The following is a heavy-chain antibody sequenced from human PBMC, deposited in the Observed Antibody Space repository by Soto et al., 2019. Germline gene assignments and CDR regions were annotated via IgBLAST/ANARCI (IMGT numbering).Heavy chain of an antibody. D-gene: IGHD2-15*01. CDR1: GGSISDGYY. CDR3: ARSQGVVPTHAFDP. CDR2: ISDSGST. Sequence: SETLSLTCTVSGGSISDGYYWSWIRQHPGKGLEWIGSISDSGSTSYNPSLKSRLTISVDTSKNQFFLNLTTVTAADTAVYYCARSQGVVPTHAFDPWGQGTLVTVSA. J-gene: IGHJ5*02. V-gene: IGHV4-31*03.